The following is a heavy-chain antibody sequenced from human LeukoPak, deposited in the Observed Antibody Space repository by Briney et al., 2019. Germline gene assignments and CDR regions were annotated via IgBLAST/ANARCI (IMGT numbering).Heavy chain of an antibody. CDR1: GFTFSNYA. J-gene: IGHJ4*02. CDR3: ARDIVSGSGSLDY. CDR2: VKSDGSNP. Sequence: GGSLRLSCAASGFTFSNYAMSWVRQAPGKGLVWVSRVKSDGSNPSYADSVKGRFTISRDNAENMLYLQMNTLGAEDTAVYYCARDIVSGSGSLDYWGQGTLVTVSS. V-gene: IGHV3-74*01. D-gene: IGHD3-10*01.